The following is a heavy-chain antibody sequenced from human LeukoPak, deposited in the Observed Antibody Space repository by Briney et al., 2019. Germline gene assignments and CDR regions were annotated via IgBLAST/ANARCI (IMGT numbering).Heavy chain of an antibody. CDR1: GFIFSKYA. CDR2: ISGSGDST. V-gene: IGHV3-23*01. D-gene: IGHD4-17*01. Sequence: GGCLRLSCAASGFIFSKYAMNWVRQPPGRGLQWVSGISGSGDSTYYADSVKGRFTISRDNSKNMLYLEMNSLRAGDTAEYYCARDRYGDYSFDYWGQGILVTVSS. J-gene: IGHJ4*02. CDR3: ARDRYGDYSFDY.